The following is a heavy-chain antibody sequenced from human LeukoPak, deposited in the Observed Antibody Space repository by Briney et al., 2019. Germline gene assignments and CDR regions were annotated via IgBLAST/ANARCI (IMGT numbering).Heavy chain of an antibody. CDR3: ARDGDDYGDYFLLSDFDC. J-gene: IGHJ4*02. D-gene: IGHD4-17*01. V-gene: IGHV3-21*01. CDR2: INSSGSDI. CDR1: GFSFSSYS. Sequence: AGGSLTLSCAVSGFSFSSYSRSWVRQAAGKGLEWVSSINSSGSDIYYADSVKGRFSISRDNANTSLYLQMNSLSAEDTAVYYGARDGDDYGDYFLLSDFDCWGQGALVTFSS.